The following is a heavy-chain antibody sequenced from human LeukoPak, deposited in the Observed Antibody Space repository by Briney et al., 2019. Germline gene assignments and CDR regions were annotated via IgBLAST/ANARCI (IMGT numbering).Heavy chain of an antibody. D-gene: IGHD3-10*01. V-gene: IGHV3-7*05. CDR1: GFTFSSHW. CDR2: INQDGSEK. J-gene: IGHJ4*02. Sequence: GGSLRLPCAVSGFTFSSHWMSWVHQAPGKGLEWVASINQDGSEKYSVDSVKGRFTISRDNAKNSLYLQMNSLRAEDTAVYYCAGDHVVRGVVWDYWGQGTLVTVSS. CDR3: AGDHVVRGVVWDY.